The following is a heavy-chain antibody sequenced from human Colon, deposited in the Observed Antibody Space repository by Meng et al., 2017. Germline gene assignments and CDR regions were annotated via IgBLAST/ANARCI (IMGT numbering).Heavy chain of an antibody. CDR1: GTSISGSNW. CDR2: IYHIGST. CDR3: ARENDSGNSYDH. Sequence: QVQLQESGPGLVKPSGTLSLTCAVSGTSISGSNWWTWVRQAPGKGLEWIGEIYHIGSTNYNPSLKSRVTILVDESKNEFSLKLTSVTAADTAVYYRARENDSGNSYDHWGRGTLVTVSS. D-gene: IGHD3-10*01. V-gene: IGHV4-4*02. J-gene: IGHJ4*02.